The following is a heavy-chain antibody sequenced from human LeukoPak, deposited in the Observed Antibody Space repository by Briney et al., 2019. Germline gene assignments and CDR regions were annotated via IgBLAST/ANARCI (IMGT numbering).Heavy chain of an antibody. J-gene: IGHJ3*01. Sequence: GGSLRLSCAASGFAFSTYAMSWVRQAPGKGLGWVSAISGSGGSTYYADSVKGRFTISRDNSKNTLSLQMNGLRAEDTAVYYCAKGGSPLTGDSHWGQGTMVTVSS. CDR1: GFAFSTYA. D-gene: IGHD7-27*01. CDR3: AKGGSPLTGDSH. V-gene: IGHV3-23*01. CDR2: ISGSGGST.